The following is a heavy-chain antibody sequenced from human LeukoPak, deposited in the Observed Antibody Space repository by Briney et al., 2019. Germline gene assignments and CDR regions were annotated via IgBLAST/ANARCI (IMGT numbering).Heavy chain of an antibody. D-gene: IGHD1-26*01. Sequence: SETLSLTCTVSGDSISSHSWSCIPQPPGKGPEWIGYIYYSGRTHRHPSLKSRVTMSVDTSKNQFSLRLSSVTAADTAMYYYARFMSGTYPDWWGPGTLVTVSS. J-gene: IGHJ4*02. CDR2: IYYSGRT. V-gene: IGHV4-59*11. CDR3: ARFMSGTYPDW. CDR1: GDSISSHS.